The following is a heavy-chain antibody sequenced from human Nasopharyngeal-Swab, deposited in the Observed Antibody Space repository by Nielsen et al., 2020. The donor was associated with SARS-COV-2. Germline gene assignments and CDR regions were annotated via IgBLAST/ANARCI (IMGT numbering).Heavy chain of an antibody. CDR1: GGTFSSYA. CDR3: ARSGYSNSDIDY. J-gene: IGHJ4*02. V-gene: IGHV1-69*13. CDR2: IIPIFGTA. D-gene: IGHD6-6*01. Sequence: SVKVSCKASGGTFSSYAISWVRQAPGQGLEWMGGIIPIFGTADYAQKFQDRVTITADESTSTAHMELSSLRSEDMAVYYCARSGYSNSDIDYWGQGTLVTVSS.